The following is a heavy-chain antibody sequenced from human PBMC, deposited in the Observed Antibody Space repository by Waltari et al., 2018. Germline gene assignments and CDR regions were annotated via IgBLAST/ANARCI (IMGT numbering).Heavy chain of an antibody. Sequence: QVQLQESGPGLVKPSETLSLTCTVSGGSISSYYWSWIRQPPGKGLEWIGYIYYSGSTNYHPSLKSRVTISVDTSKNQFSLKLSSVTAADTAVYYRARVSLWFGRLDAFDIWGQGTMVTVSS. V-gene: IGHV4-59*01. CDR3: ARVSLWFGRLDAFDI. J-gene: IGHJ3*02. CDR1: GGSISSYY. D-gene: IGHD3-10*01. CDR2: IYYSGST.